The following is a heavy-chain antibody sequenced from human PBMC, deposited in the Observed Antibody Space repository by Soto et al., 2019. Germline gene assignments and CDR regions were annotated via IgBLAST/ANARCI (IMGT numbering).Heavy chain of an antibody. CDR2: ISSNGGST. J-gene: IGHJ6*03. CDR1: GFTFSSYA. D-gene: IGHD5-18*01. CDR3: ARDKIQLWLTGYMDV. V-gene: IGHV3-64*01. Sequence: GGSLRLSCAASGFTFSSYAMHWVRQAPGKGLEYVSAISSNGGSTYYANSVKGRFTISRDNSKNTLYLQMGSLRAEDMAVYYCARDKIQLWLTGYMDVWGKGTTVTVSS.